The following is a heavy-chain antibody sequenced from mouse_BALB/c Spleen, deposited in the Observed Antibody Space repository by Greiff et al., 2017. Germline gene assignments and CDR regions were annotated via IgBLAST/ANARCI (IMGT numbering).Heavy chain of an antibody. CDR2: ISSGGGNT. Sequence: EVQVVESGGGLVKPGGSLKLSCAASGFTFSSYTMSWVRQTPEKRLEWVATISSGGGNTYYPDSVKGRFTISRDNAKNNLYLQMSSLRSEDTALYYCARYRDYDYDDYAMDYWGQGTSVTVSS. V-gene: IGHV5-9*03. D-gene: IGHD2-4*01. CDR3: ARYRDYDYDDYAMDY. CDR1: GFTFSSYT. J-gene: IGHJ4*01.